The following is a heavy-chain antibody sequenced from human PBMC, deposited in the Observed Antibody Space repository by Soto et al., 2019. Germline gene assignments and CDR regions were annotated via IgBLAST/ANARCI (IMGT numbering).Heavy chain of an antibody. D-gene: IGHD4-4*01. V-gene: IGHV4-39*07. CDR2: VYYGGST. Sequence: ASETLSLTCTVSGGSISSTTYYWGWIRLPPGKGLEWIGNVYYGGSTYYNPSLKSRVTISVDTSKNQFSLKLSSVTAADTAVYYCAYTPILMTTVTPSFDYWGQGTLVTVSS. J-gene: IGHJ4*02. CDR1: GGSISSTTYY. CDR3: AYTPILMTTVTPSFDY.